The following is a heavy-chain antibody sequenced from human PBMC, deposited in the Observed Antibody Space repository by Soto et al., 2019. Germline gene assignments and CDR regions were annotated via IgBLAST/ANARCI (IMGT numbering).Heavy chain of an antibody. J-gene: IGHJ4*02. CDR2: ISAYNGNT. CDR1: GYTFTSYG. V-gene: IGHV1-18*01. D-gene: IGHD5-12*01. CDR3: ARDGLVPTDYFDY. Sequence: ASVKVSCKASGYTFTSYGISWVRQAPGQGLEWMGWISAYNGNTNYATKLKGRVTMTTDTSTSTAYMELRSLSFDDTAVYYCARDGLVPTDYFDYWGQGTLVTVSS.